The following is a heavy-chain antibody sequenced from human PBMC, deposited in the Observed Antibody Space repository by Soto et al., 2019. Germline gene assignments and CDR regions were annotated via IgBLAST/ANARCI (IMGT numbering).Heavy chain of an antibody. D-gene: IGHD4-4*01. J-gene: IGHJ4*02. V-gene: IGHV4-30-2*01. CDR3: ARGGGVTTTGDDY. Sequence: QLQLQESGSGLVKPSQTLSLTCAVSGGSINTATHSWSWIRQPPGKGLEWIGYIYHSGSTYYNPSVNSRVTTSIDKSNNQFSLRLSSGTAADTAVYCCARGGGVTTTGDDYWGQGILVTVSS. CDR2: IYHSGST. CDR1: GGSINTATHS.